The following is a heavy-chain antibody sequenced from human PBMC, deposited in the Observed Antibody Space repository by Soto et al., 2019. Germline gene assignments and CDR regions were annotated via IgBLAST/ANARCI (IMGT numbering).Heavy chain of an antibody. J-gene: IGHJ5*01. D-gene: IGHD6-19*01. Sequence: SETLSLTCTVSGGSISSYYWSWIRQPAGKGLEWIGYIYHSGSTYYNPSLKSRVTISVDRSKNQFSLNLTSVTAADTAIYYCVRDRALDSSGHWFDSWGQGTLVTVSS. V-gene: IGHV4-59*06. CDR3: VRDRALDSSGHWFDS. CDR1: GGSISSYY. CDR2: IYHSGST.